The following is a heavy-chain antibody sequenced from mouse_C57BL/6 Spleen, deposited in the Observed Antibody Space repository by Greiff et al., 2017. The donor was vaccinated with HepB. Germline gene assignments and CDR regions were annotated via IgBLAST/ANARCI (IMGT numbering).Heavy chain of an antibody. CDR3: ARDPTTVVDHWYFDV. V-gene: IGHV5-4*03. J-gene: IGHJ1*03. CDR1: GFTFSSYA. D-gene: IGHD1-1*01. CDR2: ISDGGSYT. Sequence: EVMLVESGGGLVKPGGSLKLSCAASGFTFSSYAMSWVRQTPEKRLEWVATISDGGSYTYYPDNVKGRFTISRDNAKNNLYLQMGHLKSEDTAMYYCARDPTTVVDHWYFDVWGTGTTVTVSS.